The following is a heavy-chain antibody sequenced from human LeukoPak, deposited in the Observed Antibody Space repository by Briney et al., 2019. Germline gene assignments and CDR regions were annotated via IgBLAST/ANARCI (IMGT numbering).Heavy chain of an antibody. CDR1: GGTFSSYA. V-gene: IGHV1-69*05. CDR2: IIPIFGTA. Sequence: ASVKVSCKASGGTFSSYAISWVRQAPGQGLEWMGRIIPIFGTANCAQKFQGRVTITTDESTSTAYMELSSLRSEDTAVYYCARGTAVAGHFDYWGQGTLVTVSS. D-gene: IGHD6-19*01. J-gene: IGHJ4*02. CDR3: ARGTAVAGHFDY.